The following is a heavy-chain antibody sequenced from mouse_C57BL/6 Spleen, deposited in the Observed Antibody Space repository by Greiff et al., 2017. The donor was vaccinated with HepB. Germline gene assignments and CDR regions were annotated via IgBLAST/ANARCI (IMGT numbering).Heavy chain of an antibody. CDR3: ARGGTTVVAFDY. V-gene: IGHV1-69*01. D-gene: IGHD1-1*01. CDR2: IDPSDSYT. CDR1: GYTFTSYW. J-gene: IGHJ2*01. Sequence: VQLKQPGAELVMPGASVKLSCKASGYTFTSYWMHWVKQRPGQGLEWIGEIDPSDSYTNYNQKFKGKATLTVDKSSSTAYMQLSSLTSEDSAVYYCARGGTTVVAFDYWGQGTTLTVSS.